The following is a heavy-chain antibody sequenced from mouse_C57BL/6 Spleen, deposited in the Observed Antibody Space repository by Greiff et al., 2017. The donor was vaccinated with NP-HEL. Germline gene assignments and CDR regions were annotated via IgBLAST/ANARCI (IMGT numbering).Heavy chain of an antibody. CDR2: ISYDGSN. Sequence: EVQLQQSGPGLVKPSQSLSLTCSVTGYSITSGYYWNWILQFPGNKLEWMGYISYDGSNNYNPSLKNRISITRDTSKNQFFLKLNSVTTEDTATYYCARETGTDYFDYWGQGTTLTVSS. CDR3: ARETGTDYFDY. CDR1: GYSITSGYY. D-gene: IGHD4-1*01. V-gene: IGHV3-6*01. J-gene: IGHJ2*01.